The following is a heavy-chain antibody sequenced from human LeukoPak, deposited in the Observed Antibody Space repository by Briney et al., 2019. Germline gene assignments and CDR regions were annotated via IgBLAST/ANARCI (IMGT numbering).Heavy chain of an antibody. D-gene: IGHD2-2*01. CDR3: ARGPVSYCSSTSCYLIDY. V-gene: IGHV1-69*13. Sequence: VASVKVSCKASGGTFSSYAISWVRQDPGQGLEWMGGIIPIFGTANYAQKFQGRVTITADESTSTAYMELSSLRSEDTAVYYCARGPVSYCSSTSCYLIDYWGQGTLVTVSS. CDR2: IIPIFGTA. CDR1: GGTFSSYA. J-gene: IGHJ4*02.